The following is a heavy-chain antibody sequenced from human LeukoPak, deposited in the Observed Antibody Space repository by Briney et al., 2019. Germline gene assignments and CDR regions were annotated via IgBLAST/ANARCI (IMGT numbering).Heavy chain of an antibody. CDR3: MRGAWSRLLYY. D-gene: IGHD1-26*01. J-gene: IGHJ4*02. V-gene: IGHV3-11*04. CDR2: IHKGYGRI. Sequence: GGSLRLSCAASGFKFGDYHMTCIRQRPGKGLEWVSDIHKGYGRIYYAESVKGRFTISRDNAKNSLFLQMSRLGPEDTAVYYCMRGAWSRLLYYSGQRTLVTVSS. CDR1: GFKFGDYH.